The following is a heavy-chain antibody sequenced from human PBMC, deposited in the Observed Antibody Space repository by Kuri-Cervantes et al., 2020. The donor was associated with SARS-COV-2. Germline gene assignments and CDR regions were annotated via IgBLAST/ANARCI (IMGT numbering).Heavy chain of an antibody. D-gene: IGHD6-19*01. J-gene: IGHJ1*01. CDR2: ISSSGSTI. Sequence: GESLKISCAASGFTFSSYEMNWVRQAPGKGLEWVSYISSSGSTIYYADSVKGRFTISRDDSKSIAYLQMNSLKTEDTAVYYCTRDVSGWYILRPEYLQHWGQGTLVTVSS. CDR3: TRDVSGWYILRPEYLQH. V-gene: IGHV3-48*03. CDR1: GFTFSSYE.